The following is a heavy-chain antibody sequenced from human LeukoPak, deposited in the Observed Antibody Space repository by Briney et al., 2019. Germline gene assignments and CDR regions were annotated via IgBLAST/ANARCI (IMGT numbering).Heavy chain of an antibody. V-gene: IGHV1-18*01. CDR3: ARRNYSYYMDV. CDR2: ISAYNGNT. CDR1: GGTFSSYA. Sequence: GASVKVSCKASGGTFSSYAISWVRQAPGQGLEWMGWISAYNGNTNYAQKLQGRVTMTTDTSTSTAYMELRSLRSDDTAVYYCARRNYSYYMDVWGKGTTVTISS. J-gene: IGHJ6*03.